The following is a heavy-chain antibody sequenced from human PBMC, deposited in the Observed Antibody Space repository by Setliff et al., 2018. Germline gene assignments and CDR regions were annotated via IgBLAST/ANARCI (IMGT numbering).Heavy chain of an antibody. CDR3: ASIDWGENFYNMDV. D-gene: IGHD7-27*01. V-gene: IGHV4-38-2*01. CDR1: DYSITNNYY. J-gene: IGHJ6*03. Sequence: SETLSLTCAVSDYSITNNYYWGWIRQAPGKGLEWIGTAHQSGTTFYNPSLKGRVTISRDNAKNTLYLQMNSLRGEDTAVYFCASIDWGENFYNMDVWGKGTTVTVSS. CDR2: AHQSGTT.